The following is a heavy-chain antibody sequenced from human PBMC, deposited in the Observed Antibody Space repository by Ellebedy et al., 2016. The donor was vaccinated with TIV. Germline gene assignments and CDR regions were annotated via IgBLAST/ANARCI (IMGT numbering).Heavy chain of an antibody. CDR3: STDPCSGGSCQYYYYGMDV. V-gene: IGHV3-7*03. D-gene: IGHD2-15*01. J-gene: IGHJ6*02. CDR2: IKQDGSAK. Sequence: GESLKISXAASGFTFSSFSMSWVRQAPGKGLEWVASIKQDGSAKYCVDSVKGRFTISRDNAKKSLYLQMNSLRTEGTAVYYCSTDPCSGGSCQYYYYGMDVWGQGTTVTVSS. CDR1: GFTFSSFS.